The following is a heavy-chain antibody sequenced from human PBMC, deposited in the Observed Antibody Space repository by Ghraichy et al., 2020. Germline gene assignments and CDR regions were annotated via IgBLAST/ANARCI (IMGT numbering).Heavy chain of an antibody. CDR3: ARTYYYGSGSYSYYYYYMDV. J-gene: IGHJ6*03. V-gene: IGHV1-69*13. CDR1: GGTFSSYA. CDR2: IIPIFGTA. Sequence: SVKVSCKASGGTFSSYAICWVRQAPGQGLEWMGGIIPIFGTAHYSQKFQGRVTITADESTSTVYMELSSLRSEDTAVYYCARTYYYGSGSYSYYYYYMDVWGKGTPVTVSS. D-gene: IGHD3-10*01.